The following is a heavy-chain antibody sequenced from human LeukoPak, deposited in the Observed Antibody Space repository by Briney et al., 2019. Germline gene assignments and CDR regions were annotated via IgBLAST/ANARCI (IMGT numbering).Heavy chain of an antibody. J-gene: IGHJ3*01. Sequence: PGGSLRLSCVASGLTFSDTNLAWIRQAPGKGLEWISYIRRVPTDLHYADSVKGRFTITRDNAKNSLYLQMNSLRAEDTAKYYCARRARDFGDSHAFDVWGQGTMVTVSS. D-gene: IGHD4-17*01. CDR2: IRRVPTDL. V-gene: IGHV3-11*01. CDR3: ARRARDFGDSHAFDV. CDR1: GLTFSDTN.